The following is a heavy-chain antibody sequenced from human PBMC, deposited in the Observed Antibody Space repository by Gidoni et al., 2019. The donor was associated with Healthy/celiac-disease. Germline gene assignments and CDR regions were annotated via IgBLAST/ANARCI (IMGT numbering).Heavy chain of an antibody. V-gene: IGHV4-39*01. Sequence: QLQLQESGPGLVKPSETLSLSCTVSGGSISSSNYYWGWIRQPPGKGLEWIGSIYYSGSTYYNPSLKSRVTMSVDTSKNQFSLNLSSVTAADTAVYYCARQHSKYSGSGSYPDYYYMDVWGKGTTVTVSS. D-gene: IGHD3-10*01. J-gene: IGHJ6*03. CDR2: IYYSGST. CDR1: GGSISSSNYY. CDR3: ARQHSKYSGSGSYPDYYYMDV.